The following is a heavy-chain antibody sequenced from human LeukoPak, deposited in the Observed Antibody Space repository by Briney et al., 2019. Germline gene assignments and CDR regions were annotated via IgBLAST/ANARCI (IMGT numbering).Heavy chain of an antibody. CDR1: GGSISSSSYY. Sequence: SETLSLTCTVSGGSISSSSYYWGWIRQPPGKGLEWIGSIYYSGSTYYNPSLKSRVTISVDTSKNQFSLKLSSVTAADTAVYYCARVSYYYGSGSYYKEGYFDYWGQGTLVTVSS. D-gene: IGHD3-10*01. CDR2: IYYSGST. J-gene: IGHJ4*02. V-gene: IGHV4-39*07. CDR3: ARVSYYYGSGSYYKEGYFDY.